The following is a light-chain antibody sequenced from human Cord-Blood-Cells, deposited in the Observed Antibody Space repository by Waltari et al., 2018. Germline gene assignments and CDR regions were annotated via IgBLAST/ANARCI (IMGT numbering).Light chain of an antibody. CDR1: QSLVYSDGNTY. J-gene: IGKJ3*01. CDR3: QQANSFGT. V-gene: IGKV2-30*01. Sequence: DVVMTQSPLSLPVTLGQPASISCRSSQSLVYSDGNTYLNWFQQRPGQSPRRLIYKVSNRDSGVPDRFSGSGSGTDFTLTISSLQPEDFATYYCQQANSFGTFGPGTKVDIK. CDR2: KVS.